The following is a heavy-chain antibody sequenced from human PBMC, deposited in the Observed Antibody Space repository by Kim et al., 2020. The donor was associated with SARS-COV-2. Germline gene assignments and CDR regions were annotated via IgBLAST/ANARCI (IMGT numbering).Heavy chain of an antibody. V-gene: IGHV3-23*01. J-gene: IGHJ4*02. Sequence: FTISRDNSKNTLYLQMNSLRAEDTAVYYCAKDAARSQVDLHPGGWGIFDYWGQGTLVTVSS. D-gene: IGHD3-16*01. CDR3: AKDAARSQVDLHPGGWGIFDY.